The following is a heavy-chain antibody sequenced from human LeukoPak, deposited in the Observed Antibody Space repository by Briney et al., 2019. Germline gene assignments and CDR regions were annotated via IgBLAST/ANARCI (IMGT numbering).Heavy chain of an antibody. J-gene: IGHJ4*02. V-gene: IGHV3-48*03. CDR3: AKDHTRTGSGSYSSFDY. CDR1: GFTFSSYE. CDR2: ISSSGSTI. D-gene: IGHD3-10*01. Sequence: GGSLRLSCAASGFTFSSYETNWVRQAPGKGLEWVSYISSSGSTIYYADSVKGRFTISRDNAKNSLYLQMNSLRAEDTAVYYCAKDHTRTGSGSYSSFDYWGQGTLVTVSS.